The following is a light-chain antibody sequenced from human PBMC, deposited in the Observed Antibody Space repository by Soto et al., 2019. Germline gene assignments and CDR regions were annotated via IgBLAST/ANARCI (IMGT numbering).Light chain of an antibody. J-gene: IGLJ3*02. V-gene: IGLV2-14*03. CDR3: SSYTSYNTRV. CDR1: SGDVGGYNY. Sequence: QSALTQPASVSGSPGQSIAISCTGTSGDVGGYNYVSWFQQRPGKAPKLMIFDVSNRPSGVSNRFSGSKSGNTASLIISGLQADDEADYYCSSYTSYNTRVFGGGTKLTVL. CDR2: DVS.